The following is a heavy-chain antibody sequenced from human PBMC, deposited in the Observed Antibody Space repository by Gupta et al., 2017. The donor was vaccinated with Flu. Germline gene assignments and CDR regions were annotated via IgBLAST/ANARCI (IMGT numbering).Heavy chain of an antibody. D-gene: IGHD3-3*01. CDR1: GFTFSRYG. CDR2: VSYDGSGK. CDR3: AKFSWGIFGVSSSSNLGFDP. J-gene: IGHJ5*02. Sequence: QEQLVESGGGVVQPGTSLRLSCAASGFTFSRYGMHWVRQAPGKGLEWVAVVSYDGSGKWYADSVQGRFTISRDNSKNTLFLQMNSLRVEDTAVYYCAKFSWGIFGVSSSSNLGFDPWGQGTLVTVSS. V-gene: IGHV3-30*18.